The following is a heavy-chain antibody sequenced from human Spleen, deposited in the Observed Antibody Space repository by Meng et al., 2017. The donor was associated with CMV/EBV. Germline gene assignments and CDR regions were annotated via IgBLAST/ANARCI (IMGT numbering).Heavy chain of an antibody. CDR2: ISSSSYI. J-gene: IGHJ4*02. CDR3: ARVGLRCSSTSCYRWAYDY. CDR1: GFTFSSYS. D-gene: IGHD2-2*02. Sequence: ETLSLTCAASGFTFSSYSMNWVRQAPGKGLEWVSSISSSSYIYYADSVKGRFTISRDNAKNSLYLQMNSLRAEDTAVYYCARVGLRCSSTSCYRWAYDYWGQGTLVTVSS. V-gene: IGHV3-21*01.